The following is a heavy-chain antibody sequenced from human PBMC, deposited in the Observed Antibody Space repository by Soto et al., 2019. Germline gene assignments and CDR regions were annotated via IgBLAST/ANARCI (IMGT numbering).Heavy chain of an antibody. V-gene: IGHV4-31*03. J-gene: IGHJ4*02. Sequence: QVQLQESGPGLVKPSQTLSLTCSVSGGSISGGGYYWSWIRQFPGKGLAWIGYIYYGGRTYYTPSLKSRVTISVETSKTQFSLKLLSVTAADTAVYYCASWIGGARGGLGFWGQGSLVTVSS. CDR1: GGSISGGGYY. D-gene: IGHD2-2*03. CDR2: IYYGGRT. CDR3: ASWIGGARGGLGF.